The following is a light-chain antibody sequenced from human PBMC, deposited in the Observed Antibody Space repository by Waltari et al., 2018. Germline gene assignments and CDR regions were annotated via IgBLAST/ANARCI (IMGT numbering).Light chain of an antibody. Sequence: SPLNRANEKNDLTWYQQKPGQPPRLLIYCASTRESGVPDRFSGSGSGTDFTLTISSLQAEDVATYYCQQYSSTPWTFGQGTKVEIK. CDR2: CAS. CDR1: SPLNRANEKND. CDR3: QQYSSTPWT. J-gene: IGKJ1*01. V-gene: IGKV4-1*01.